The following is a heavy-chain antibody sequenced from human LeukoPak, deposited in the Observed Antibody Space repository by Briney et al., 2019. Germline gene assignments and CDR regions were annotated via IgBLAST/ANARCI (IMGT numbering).Heavy chain of an antibody. D-gene: IGHD3-22*01. Sequence: GGSLRLSCAASGFTFSSYWMSWVRQAPGKGLEWVANIKQDGSEKYYVDSVKGRFTISRDNAKNSLYPQMNSLRAEDTAVYYCARCSQNYYDSSGYDYWGQGTLVTVSS. CDR2: IKQDGSEK. CDR1: GFTFSSYW. J-gene: IGHJ4*02. V-gene: IGHV3-7*01. CDR3: ARCSQNYYDSSGYDY.